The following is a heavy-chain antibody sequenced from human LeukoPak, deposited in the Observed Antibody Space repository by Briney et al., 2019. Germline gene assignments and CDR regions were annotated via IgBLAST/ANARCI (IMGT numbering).Heavy chain of an antibody. D-gene: IGHD6-13*01. J-gene: IGHJ4*02. CDR2: IKQDGSEK. Sequence: GGSLRLSCAASGFTFSSYWMSWVRQAPGKGLEWVANIKQDGSEKYYVDSVKGRFTISRDNSKNTVYLQMNSLRAEDTAVYYCARFGTAAAFTFDYWGQGTLVTVSS. CDR3: ARFGTAAAFTFDY. V-gene: IGHV3-7*01. CDR1: GFTFSSYW.